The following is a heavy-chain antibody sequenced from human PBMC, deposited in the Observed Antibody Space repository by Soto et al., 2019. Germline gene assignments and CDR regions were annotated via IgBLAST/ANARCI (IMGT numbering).Heavy chain of an antibody. Sequence: PSETLSLTSAVYGGSFSGCYWRWIRQPPGQGLEWIGEINHSGSTNYNPSLKSRVTISVDTSKNQFSLKLSSVTAADTAVYYCASLLKEEILEWLLRPSYYMDVWGKGTTVTVSS. CDR1: GGSFSGCY. CDR3: ASLLKEEILEWLLRPSYYMDV. CDR2: INHSGST. V-gene: IGHV4-34*01. D-gene: IGHD3-3*01. J-gene: IGHJ6*03.